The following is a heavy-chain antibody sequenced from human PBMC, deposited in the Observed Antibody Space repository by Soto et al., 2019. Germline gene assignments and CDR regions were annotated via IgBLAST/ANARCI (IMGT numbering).Heavy chain of an antibody. CDR2: IYSGGST. Sequence: PGGSLRLSCASSVFTVSSNYMSCVRHSPGKGLEWVSVIYSGGSTYYADSVKGRFTISRDNSKNTLYLQMNSLRAEDTAVYYCASHAVEMATTTYFEYWGQGTLVSVSS. CDR3: ASHAVEMATTTYFEY. D-gene: IGHD5-12*01. J-gene: IGHJ4*02. CDR1: VFTVSSNY. V-gene: IGHV3-53*01.